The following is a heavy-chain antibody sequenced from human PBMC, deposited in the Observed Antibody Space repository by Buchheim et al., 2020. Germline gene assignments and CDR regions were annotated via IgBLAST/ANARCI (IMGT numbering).Heavy chain of an antibody. CDR1: GGPISSGGYY. CDR3: AREHKATKYNWFDP. Sequence: QVQLQESGPGLVKPSQTLSLTCTVSGGPISSGGYYWSWIRQHTGKGLEWIGYFYYSGSTYYTPSLKSRVTISVDTSKNQFTLKLSTVTAADTAVYYCAREHKATKYNWFDPWGQGTL. CDR2: FYYSGST. D-gene: IGHD5-24*01. V-gene: IGHV4-31*03. J-gene: IGHJ5*02.